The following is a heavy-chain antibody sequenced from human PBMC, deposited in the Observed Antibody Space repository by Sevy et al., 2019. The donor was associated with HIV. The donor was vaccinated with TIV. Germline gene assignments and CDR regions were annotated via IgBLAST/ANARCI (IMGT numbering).Heavy chain of an antibody. J-gene: IGHJ4*02. CDR2: ISYDGSIK. CDR1: GFTFSSYA. CDR3: ARPNSGSYYAYPDY. Sequence: GGSLRLSCAASGFTFSSYAMHWVRQAPGKGLEWVAVISYDGSIKYYADSVKGRFTISRDNSKNTLYLQMNSLRAEDTAVYYCARPNSGSYYAYPDYWGQGTLVTVSS. D-gene: IGHD1-26*01. V-gene: IGHV3-30-3*01.